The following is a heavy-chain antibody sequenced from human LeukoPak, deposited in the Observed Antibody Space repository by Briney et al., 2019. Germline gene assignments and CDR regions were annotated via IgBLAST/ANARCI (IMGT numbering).Heavy chain of an antibody. Sequence: SETLSLTCAVYGGSFSGYYWSWIRQPPGKGLEWIGEINHSGSTNYNPSLKSRVTISVDTSKNQFSPKLSSVTAADTAVYYCASGYCSGGSCYSLFDYWGQGTLVTVSS. CDR3: ASGYCSGGSCYSLFDY. J-gene: IGHJ4*02. CDR1: GGSFSGYY. D-gene: IGHD2-15*01. V-gene: IGHV4-34*01. CDR2: INHSGST.